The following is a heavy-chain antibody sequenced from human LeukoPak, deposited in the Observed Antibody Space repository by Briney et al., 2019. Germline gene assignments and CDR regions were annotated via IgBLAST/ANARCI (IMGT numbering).Heavy chain of an antibody. V-gene: IGHV3-7*01. CDR3: ARDQGSMIVVRTTSWFFDL. CDR2: INQDGSEI. D-gene: IGHD3-22*01. J-gene: IGHJ2*01. CDR1: GFTFSNYW. Sequence: GGSLRLSCAASGFTFSNYWMSWVRQAPGRGLEWLANINQDGSEIYYVDSVKGRFTISRDNGKNSLYLQINSLRADDTAVYYCARDQGSMIVVRTTSWFFDLWGRGTLVTVSS.